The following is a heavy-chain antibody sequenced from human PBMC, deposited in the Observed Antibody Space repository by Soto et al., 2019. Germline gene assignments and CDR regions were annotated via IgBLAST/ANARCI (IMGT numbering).Heavy chain of an antibody. D-gene: IGHD2-15*01. CDR1: GFTFSSDW. J-gene: IGHJ4*02. V-gene: IGHV3-7*05. Sequence: EVQLVESGGGVVQPGWSLRLSCAASGFTFSSDWMSWVRQAPGKGLEWVANIKQDGSEKYYVDSVKGRFTISRDNAKNSLYLQMNSLRAEDTAVYYCARERCSGGSCYLDYWGQGTLVTVSS. CDR2: IKQDGSEK. CDR3: ARERCSGGSCYLDY.